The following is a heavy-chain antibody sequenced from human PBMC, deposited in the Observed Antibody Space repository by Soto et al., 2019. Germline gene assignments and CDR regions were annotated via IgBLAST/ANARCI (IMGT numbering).Heavy chain of an antibody. CDR1: DYTFTSYG. D-gene: IGHD5-12*01. CDR3: SSVGGGYDPTYWFDP. Sequence: QVHLVQSGAEVKKPGASVKVSCKASDYTFTSYGITWVRQAPGTGLEWMGWISVYNRNTNYAQKLQGRVTITTDTATYTVYLELRGLTSDDTAVNFFSSVGGGYDPTYWFDPWGQGTLVTVSS. J-gene: IGHJ5*02. CDR2: ISVYNRNT. V-gene: IGHV1-18*01.